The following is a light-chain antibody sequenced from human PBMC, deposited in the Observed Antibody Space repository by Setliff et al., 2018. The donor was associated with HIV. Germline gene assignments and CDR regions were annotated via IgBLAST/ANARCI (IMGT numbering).Light chain of an antibody. CDR1: SSDVGSRYNY. V-gene: IGLV2-14*03. Sequence: ALAQPASVSGSPGQSITITCTGTSSDVGSRYNYVSWYQQHPGKAPKLLIFDVTYRPSGVSNRFSGSKSGNTASLTISGLQDEDEADYYCCSYLSTNNDVFGTGTKVTVL. J-gene: IGLJ1*01. CDR2: DVT. CDR3: CSYLSTNNDV.